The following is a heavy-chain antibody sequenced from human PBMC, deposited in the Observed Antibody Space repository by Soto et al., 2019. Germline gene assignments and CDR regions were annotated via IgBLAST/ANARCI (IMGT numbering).Heavy chain of an antibody. J-gene: IGHJ6*02. CDR1: GYTFTSYG. V-gene: IGHV1-18*04. CDR3: ARDLYFWKDYYYGMDV. CDR2: ISAYNGNT. Sequence: GSSVKVSCKASGYTFTSYGISWVRQAPGQGLEWMGWISAYNGNTNYAQKLQGRVTMTTDTSTSTAYMELRSLRSDDTAVYYCARDLYFWKDYYYGMDVWGQGTTVTVSS. D-gene: IGHD3-3*01.